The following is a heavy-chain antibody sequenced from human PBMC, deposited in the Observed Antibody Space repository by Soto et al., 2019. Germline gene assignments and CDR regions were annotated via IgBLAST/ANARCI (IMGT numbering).Heavy chain of an antibody. CDR3: AREREWELGPAFDI. CDR1: GYTFTGYY. D-gene: IGHD1-26*01. Sequence: AASVKVSCKASGYTFTGYYMHWVRQAPGQGFEWMGWINPNSGGTNYAQKFQGRVTMTRDTSISTAYMELSRLRSDDTAVYYCAREREWELGPAFDIWGQGTMVTVSS. V-gene: IGHV1-2*02. J-gene: IGHJ3*02. CDR2: INPNSGGT.